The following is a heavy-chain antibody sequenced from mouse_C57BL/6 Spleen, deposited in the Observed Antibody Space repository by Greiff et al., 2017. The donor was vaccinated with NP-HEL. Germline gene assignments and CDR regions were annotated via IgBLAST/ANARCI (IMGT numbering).Heavy chain of an antibody. CDR3: AREGSYYYSMDY. Sequence: DVMLVESGGGLVKPGGSLKLSCAASGFTFSSYAMSWVRQTPEKRLEWVATISDGGSYTYYPDNVKGRFTISRDKAKNNLYLQMSHLKSEDTAMYYCAREGSYYYSMDYWGQGTSVTVSS. CDR2: ISDGGSYT. V-gene: IGHV5-4*01. CDR1: GFTFSSYA. J-gene: IGHJ4*01.